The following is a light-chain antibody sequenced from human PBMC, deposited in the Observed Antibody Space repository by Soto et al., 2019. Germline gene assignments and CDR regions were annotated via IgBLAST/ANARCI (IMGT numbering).Light chain of an antibody. CDR1: QSVSGN. Sequence: EIVMTQSPATLYVSPGERATLSCRASQSVSGNLAWYQQKPGQSPRLLIYGASTRATGIPARFSGSGSVTEFTLTISSLQSEDVTVYYCQQYSTWPWTFGQGTKVALK. CDR2: GAS. J-gene: IGKJ1*01. CDR3: QQYSTWPWT. V-gene: IGKV3-15*01.